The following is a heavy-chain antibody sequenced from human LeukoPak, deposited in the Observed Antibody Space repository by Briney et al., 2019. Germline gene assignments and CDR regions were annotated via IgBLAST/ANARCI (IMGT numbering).Heavy chain of an antibody. Sequence: ASVKVSCKVSGYTLTELSMHWVRQAPGKGLEWMGGFDPEDGETIYAQRFQGRVTMTEDTSTDTAYMELSSLRSEDTAVYYCATAPTGSGYPFDYWGQGTLVTVSS. CDR3: ATAPTGSGYPFDY. J-gene: IGHJ4*02. V-gene: IGHV1-24*01. CDR2: FDPEDGET. CDR1: GYTLTELS. D-gene: IGHD3-22*01.